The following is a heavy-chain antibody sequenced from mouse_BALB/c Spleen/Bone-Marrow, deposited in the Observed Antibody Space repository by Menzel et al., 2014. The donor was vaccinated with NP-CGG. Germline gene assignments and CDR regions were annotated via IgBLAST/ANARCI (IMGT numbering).Heavy chain of an antibody. CDR1: GFSLTNYG. CDR2: IWSDGST. J-gene: IGHJ4*01. Sequence: VKLVESGPGLVAPSQSLSITCTISGFSLTNYGVHRVRQPPGKGLEWLVVIWSDGSTTYNSALKSRLSISKDNSKSQVFLKMNSLQTDDTAMYYCAGHRYYAMDYWGQGTSVTVSS. V-gene: IGHV2-6-1*01. CDR3: AGHRYYAMDY.